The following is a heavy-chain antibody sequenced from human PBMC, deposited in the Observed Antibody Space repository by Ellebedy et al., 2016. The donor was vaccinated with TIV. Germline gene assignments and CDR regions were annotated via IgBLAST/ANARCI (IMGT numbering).Heavy chain of an antibody. D-gene: IGHD4-23*01. CDR1: GFTFNNYA. V-gene: IGHV3-23*01. CDR2: ITESGGNT. J-gene: IGHJ3*01. Sequence: PGGSLRLSCAVSGFTFNNYAMSWVRQAPGKGLEWVSSITESGGNTYYADSVKGRFTISRDNSKDTLYLQMNSLRAEDTAIYYCARDPVGVGPAFDVWGQGTMVTVSS. CDR3: ARDPVGVGPAFDV.